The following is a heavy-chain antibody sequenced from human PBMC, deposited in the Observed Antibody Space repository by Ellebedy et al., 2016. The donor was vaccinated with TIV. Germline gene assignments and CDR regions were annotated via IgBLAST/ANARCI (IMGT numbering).Heavy chain of an antibody. D-gene: IGHD2-21*02. CDR3: ARDQREVTYPYFYYYGMDV. CDR1: GGSISSSNW. V-gene: IGHV4-4*02. CDR2: IYHSAST. Sequence: SETLSLXXGVSGGSISSSNWWSWVRPPPGKGLEWIGEIYHSASTNYNPSLKSRVTISVDKSKNQFSLKLSSVTAADTAVYYCARDQREVTYPYFYYYGMDVWGQGTTVTVSS. J-gene: IGHJ6*02.